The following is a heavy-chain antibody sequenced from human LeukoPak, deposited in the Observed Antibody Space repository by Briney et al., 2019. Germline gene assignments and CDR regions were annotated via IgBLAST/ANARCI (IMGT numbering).Heavy chain of an antibody. CDR2: VYYTGST. Sequence: SETLSLTCTVSGGSISSYYWGWIRQPPGKGLEWIGYVYYTGSTVYNPSLRSRVTISLDTPKNQFSLRLSSVTAADTAFYYCARFSDAFDIWGQGTMVTVSP. CDR3: ARFSDAFDI. CDR1: GGSISSYY. J-gene: IGHJ3*02. V-gene: IGHV4-59*01.